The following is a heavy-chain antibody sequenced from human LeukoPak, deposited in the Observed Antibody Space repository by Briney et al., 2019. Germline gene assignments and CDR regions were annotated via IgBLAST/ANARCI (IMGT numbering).Heavy chain of an antibody. CDR3: ASAIFPYGWFDP. CDR1: GYTFTSYD. CDR2: MNPNSGNT. D-gene: IGHD3-3*01. V-gene: IGHV1-8*01. J-gene: IGHJ5*02. Sequence: RASVKVSFKASGYTFTSYDINWVRQATGQGLEWMGWMNPNSGNTGYAQKFQGRVTMTRNTSISTAYMELSSLRSEDTAVYYCASAIFPYGWFDPWGQGTLVTVSS.